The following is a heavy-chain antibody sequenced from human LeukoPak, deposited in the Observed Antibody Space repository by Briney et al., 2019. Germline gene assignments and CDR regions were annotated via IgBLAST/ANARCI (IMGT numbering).Heavy chain of an antibody. J-gene: IGHJ4*02. V-gene: IGHV1-24*01. CDR3: ATDRVRYFVS. CDR2: FDPEDGET. D-gene: IGHD3-9*01. CDR1: GYTLTELS. Sequence: ASVKVSCKVSGYTLTELSMYWVRQAPGKGLEWMGGFDPEDGETIYVQRYQGRVTMTEDTSTDTAYMELRSLRSEDTSVYYCATDRVRYFVSWGQGTLATVSS.